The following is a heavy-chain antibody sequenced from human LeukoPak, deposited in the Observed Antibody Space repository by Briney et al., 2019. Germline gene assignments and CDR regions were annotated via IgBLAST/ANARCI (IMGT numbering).Heavy chain of an antibody. CDR1: GGSISSYY. J-gene: IGHJ5*02. V-gene: IGHV4-59*01. CDR2: IYYSGST. Sequence: LETLSLTCTVSGGSISSYYWSWIRQPSGKGLEWIGYIYYSGSTNYNPSLKSRVTISVDTSKNQFSLKLSSVTAADTAVYYCARGLGYSSGWDRIDPWGQGTLVTVSS. CDR3: ARGLGYSSGWDRIDP. D-gene: IGHD6-19*01.